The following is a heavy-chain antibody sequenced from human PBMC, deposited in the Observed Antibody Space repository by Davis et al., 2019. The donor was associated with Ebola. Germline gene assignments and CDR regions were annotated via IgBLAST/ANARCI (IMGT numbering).Heavy chain of an antibody. J-gene: IGHJ4*02. CDR2: IVVGSGNT. Sequence: SVKVSCKASGFTFTSSAVQWVRQARGQRLEWIGWIVVGSGNTNYAQKFQERVTITRDMSTSTAYMELSSLRSEDTAVYYCAADKDSNFVFDYWGQGTLVTVSS. CDR1: GFTFTSSA. V-gene: IGHV1-58*01. CDR3: AADKDSNFVFDY. D-gene: IGHD4-11*01.